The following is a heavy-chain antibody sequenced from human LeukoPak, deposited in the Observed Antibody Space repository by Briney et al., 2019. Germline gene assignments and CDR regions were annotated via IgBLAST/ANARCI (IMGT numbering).Heavy chain of an antibody. CDR2: IYYGGST. J-gene: IGHJ2*01. V-gene: IGHV4-59*08. CDR3: AGHTPKDVIAFNWYFDL. D-gene: IGHD3-22*01. CDR1: GGSISDYY. Sequence: SETLSLTCSVSGGSISDYYWTWIRQPPGKGLEWIGIIYYGGSTNYNPSLKSRVTISVHTSRNQVSLELNSVTAADTAVYYCAGHTPKDVIAFNWYFDLWGRGTLLTVSS.